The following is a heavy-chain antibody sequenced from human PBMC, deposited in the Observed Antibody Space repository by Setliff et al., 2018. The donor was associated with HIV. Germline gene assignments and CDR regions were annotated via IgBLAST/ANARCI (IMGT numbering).Heavy chain of an antibody. Sequence: QTGGSLRLSCAATGFTFSNYGMHWVRQAPGKGLEWVSYISSSRSTIYYADSVKGRFTISRDNAKNSVYLQMNSLRAEQTAVYYCARGYYGSGSYSGWFVPWGQGNRVTVSS. CDR3: ARGYYGSGSYSGWFVP. V-gene: IGHV3-48*01. CDR1: GFTFSNYG. J-gene: IGHJ5*02. CDR2: ISSSRSTI. D-gene: IGHD3-10*01.